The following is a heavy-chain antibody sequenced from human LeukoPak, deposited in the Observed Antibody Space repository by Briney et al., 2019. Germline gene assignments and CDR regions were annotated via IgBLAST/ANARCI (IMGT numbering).Heavy chain of an antibody. CDR1: GFTFRSYG. V-gene: IGHV3-23*01. CDR2: ISGYST. CDR3: AKDDDWGRYKH. J-gene: IGHJ1*01. Sequence: GGSLRLSCAASGFTFRSYGMTWVRQAPGKGLEWVSAISGYSTYYADSVKGRFIISRDNSKSTLYLQMNSLSAEDTAVYYCAKDDDWGRYKHWGQGTLVTVSS. D-gene: IGHD3-16*01.